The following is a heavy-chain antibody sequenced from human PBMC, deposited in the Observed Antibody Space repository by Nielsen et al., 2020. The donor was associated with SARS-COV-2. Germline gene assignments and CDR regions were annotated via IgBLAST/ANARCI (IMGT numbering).Heavy chain of an antibody. J-gene: IGHJ5*02. Sequence: WVRQAPGQRLEWMGWINAGNGNTKYSQKFQGRVTITRDTSASTVYMELSSLRSEDTAVYYCARELMRDIVVVVAATPGPFDPWGQGTLVTVSS. D-gene: IGHD2-15*01. CDR3: ARELMRDIVVVVAATPGPFDP. CDR2: INAGNGNT. V-gene: IGHV1-3*01.